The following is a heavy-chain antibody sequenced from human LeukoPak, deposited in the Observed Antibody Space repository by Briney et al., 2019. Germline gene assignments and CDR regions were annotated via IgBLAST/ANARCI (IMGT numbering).Heavy chain of an antibody. J-gene: IGHJ4*02. CDR1: GYTFTNYY. D-gene: IGHD6-19*01. CDR3: AREGSSATRNFDY. Sequence: ASVKVSCKASGYTFTNYYMHWVRQAPGQGLEWMGIINPSGDSTGYAQKFQGRVTMTRDTSTGTVYMELSSLRSEDTAVYYCAREGSSATRNFDYWGQGTLVTVSS. CDR2: INPSGDST. V-gene: IGHV1-46*01.